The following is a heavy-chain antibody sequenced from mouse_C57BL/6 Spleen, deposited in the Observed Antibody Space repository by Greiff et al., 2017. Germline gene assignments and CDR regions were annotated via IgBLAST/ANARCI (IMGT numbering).Heavy chain of an antibody. CDR2: IDPSDSYT. CDR1: GYTFTSYW. V-gene: IGHV1-59*01. CDR3: ATVDLYWYFDV. J-gene: IGHJ1*03. Sequence: LQQPGAELVRPGTSVKLSCKASGYTFTSYWMHWVKQRPGQGLEWIGVIDPSDSYTNYNQKFKGKATLTVDTSSSTAYMQLSSLTSEDSAVYYCATVDLYWYFDVWGTGTTVTVSS.